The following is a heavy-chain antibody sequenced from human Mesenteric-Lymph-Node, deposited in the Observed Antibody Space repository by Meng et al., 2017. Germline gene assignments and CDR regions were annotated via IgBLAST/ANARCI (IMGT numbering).Heavy chain of an antibody. Sequence: ASVKVSCKASGYTFTTYYMHWVRQAPGQGLEWMGLINPSGGTTSYAQKFQGRVTMTRDTSTTTVYMELSRLRSDDTAVYYCASVGYSRTFDYWGQGTLVTVSS. D-gene: IGHD5-18*01. CDR2: INPSGGTT. CDR3: ASVGYSRTFDY. V-gene: IGHV1-46*01. J-gene: IGHJ4*02. CDR1: GYTFTTYY.